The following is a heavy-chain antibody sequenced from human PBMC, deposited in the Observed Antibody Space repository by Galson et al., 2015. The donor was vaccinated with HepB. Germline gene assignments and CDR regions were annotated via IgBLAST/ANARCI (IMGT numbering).Heavy chain of an antibody. D-gene: IGHD3-3*01. J-gene: IGHJ4*02. Sequence: SLRLSCAASGFTFSNAWMSWVRQAPGKGLEWVGRIKSKTDGGTTDYAAPVKGRFTISRDDSKNTLYLQMNSLKTEDTAVYYCTTILIQGSFGVVIIEALVDYWGQGTLVTVSS. CDR2: IKSKTDGGTT. CDR1: GFTFSNAW. CDR3: TTILIQGSFGVVIIEALVDY. V-gene: IGHV3-15*01.